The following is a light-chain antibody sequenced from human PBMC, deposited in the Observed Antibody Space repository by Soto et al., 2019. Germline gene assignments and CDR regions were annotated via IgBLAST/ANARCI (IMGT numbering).Light chain of an antibody. CDR1: QSVSSSY. V-gene: IGKV3-20*01. Sequence: EIVLTQSPGTLSLSPGERATLSCRASQSVSSSYLAWYQQTPGQAPRLLNYGASSRATGIPDRFSGSGSGTDFTLTISRLEPEDFAVYDCQQYGSSPPWTVGQGTKVEIK. CDR3: QQYGSSPPWT. J-gene: IGKJ1*01. CDR2: GAS.